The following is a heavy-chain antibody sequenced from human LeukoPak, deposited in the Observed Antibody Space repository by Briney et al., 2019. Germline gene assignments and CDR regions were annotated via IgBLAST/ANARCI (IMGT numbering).Heavy chain of an antibody. CDR3: AQRLDY. V-gene: IGHV3-48*01. CDR1: GFTFSSYS. J-gene: IGHJ4*02. CDR2: ISSSSSTI. Sequence: GGSLRLSCAASGFTFSSYSMNWVRRAPGKGLEWVSYISSSSSTIYYADSVKGRFTISRDNAKNSLYLQMNSLRAEDTAVYYCAQRLDYWGQGTLVTVSS.